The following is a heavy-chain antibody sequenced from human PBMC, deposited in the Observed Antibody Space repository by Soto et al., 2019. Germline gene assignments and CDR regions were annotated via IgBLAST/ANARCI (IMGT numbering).Heavy chain of an antibody. Sequence: PGGSLRLSCAASGFTFSSYAMHWVRQAPGKGLEWVAVISYDGSNKYYAVSVKGRFTISRDNSKNTLYLQMNSLRAEDTAVYYCARWAPRYGSGFALDYWGQGT. D-gene: IGHD3-10*01. V-gene: IGHV3-30-3*01. CDR3: ARWAPRYGSGFALDY. CDR1: GFTFSSYA. J-gene: IGHJ4*02. CDR2: ISYDGSNK.